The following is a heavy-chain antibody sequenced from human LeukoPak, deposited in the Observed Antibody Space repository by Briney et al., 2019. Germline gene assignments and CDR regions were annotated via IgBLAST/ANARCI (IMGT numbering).Heavy chain of an antibody. J-gene: IGHJ4*02. D-gene: IGHD3-3*01. Sequence: GGSLRLSCVTSGFTFSSYSMNWVRQAPGKGLEWVSSITMSGSYKYYADSVRGRFTIYRDNAKNTLYLQMNSLRAEDTAVYYCAKDRGSLNHLRRITIPLVDYWGQGTLVTVSS. CDR2: ITMSGSYK. CDR3: AKDRGSLNHLRRITIPLVDY. CDR1: GFTFSSYS. V-gene: IGHV3-21*04.